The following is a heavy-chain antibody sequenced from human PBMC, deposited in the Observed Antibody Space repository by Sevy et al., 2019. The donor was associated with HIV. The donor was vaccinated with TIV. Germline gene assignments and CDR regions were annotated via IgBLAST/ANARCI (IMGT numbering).Heavy chain of an antibody. CDR2: INPNSGGT. V-gene: IGHV1-2*06. CDR3: ARAGVVVVPAARGDWFDP. D-gene: IGHD2-2*01. CDR1: GYTFTGYY. J-gene: IGHJ5*02. Sequence: ASVKVSCKASGYTFTGYYMHWVRQAPGQGLEWMGRINPNSGGTNYAQKFQGRVTMTRDTSISTAYMELSRLRSDDPAGYYCARAGVVVVPAARGDWFDPWGQGTLVTVSS.